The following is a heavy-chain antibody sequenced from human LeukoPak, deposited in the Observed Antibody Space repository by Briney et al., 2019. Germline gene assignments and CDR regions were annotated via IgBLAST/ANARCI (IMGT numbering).Heavy chain of an antibody. CDR2: IRWNSGSI. V-gene: IGHV3-9*01. D-gene: IGHD4-17*01. J-gene: IGHJ4*02. Sequence: GGSLSLSCAVSGFTFDDYAMHCVRQAPGKGLEWVSGIRWNSGSIGYADSVKGRFTISRDNAKNSLYLPMNSLRAEDTTLYYCAKGSTVTTSHFDYWGQGTLVTVSS. CDR1: GFTFDDYA. CDR3: AKGSTVTTSHFDY.